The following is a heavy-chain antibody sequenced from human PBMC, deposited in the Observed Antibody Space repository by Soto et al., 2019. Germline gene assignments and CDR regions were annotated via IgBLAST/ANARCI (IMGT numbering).Heavy chain of an antibody. Sequence: GASVKVSCKASGFTFTSSAMQWVRQARGQRLEWIGWIVVGSGNTNYAQKFQERVTITRDMSTSTAYMELSSLSSEDTAVYYCAAENGSGWSDIRWGQGTLVTVSS. J-gene: IGHJ4*02. CDR1: GFTFTSSA. CDR2: IVVGSGNT. D-gene: IGHD6-19*01. V-gene: IGHV1-58*02. CDR3: AAENGSGWSDIR.